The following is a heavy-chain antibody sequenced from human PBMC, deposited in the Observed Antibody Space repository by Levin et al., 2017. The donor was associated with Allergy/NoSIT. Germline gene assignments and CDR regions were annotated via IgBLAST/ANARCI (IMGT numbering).Heavy chain of an antibody. J-gene: IGHJ3*02. CDR2: INPNNGGT. V-gene: IGHV1-2*02. CDR1: GYTFSGYY. Sequence: PRASVKVSCKASGYTFSGYYMHWVRQAPGQGLEWMGWINPNNGGTNSAQKFQGRVTMTRDTSISTAYMELSRLRSDDTAVYYCARVFGGYDSGYIWGQGTMVTVSS. CDR3: ARVFGGYDSGYI. D-gene: IGHD5-12*01.